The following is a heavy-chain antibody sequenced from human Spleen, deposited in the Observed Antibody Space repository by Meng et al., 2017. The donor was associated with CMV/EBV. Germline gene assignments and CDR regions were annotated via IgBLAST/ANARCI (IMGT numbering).Heavy chain of an antibody. Sequence: GGSISSGGYYWGWIRQPPGKGLEWIGSIYYSGNTYYNPSLKSRVTISVDTSKKQFSLKLSSVTAADTAVYYCARSAAAAGPFYVDYWGQGTLVTVSS. D-gene: IGHD6-13*01. V-gene: IGHV4-39*07. CDR1: GGSISSGGYY. CDR3: ARSAAAAGPFYVDY. J-gene: IGHJ4*02. CDR2: IYYSGNT.